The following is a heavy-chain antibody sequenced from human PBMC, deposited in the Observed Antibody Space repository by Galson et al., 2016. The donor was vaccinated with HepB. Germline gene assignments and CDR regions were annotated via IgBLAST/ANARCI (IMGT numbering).Heavy chain of an antibody. Sequence: SLRLSCAASGYTFSRYEMNWVRQAPGKGLEWVSYISSSGTTIYHADSVKGRFTISRDNAKNSLYLQMNSLRDEDTAVYFCARVLFGSGSYWCLDVWGQGTTVTVSS. J-gene: IGHJ6*02. CDR2: ISSSGTTI. CDR1: GYTFSRYE. D-gene: IGHD3-10*01. V-gene: IGHV3-48*03. CDR3: ARVLFGSGSYWCLDV.